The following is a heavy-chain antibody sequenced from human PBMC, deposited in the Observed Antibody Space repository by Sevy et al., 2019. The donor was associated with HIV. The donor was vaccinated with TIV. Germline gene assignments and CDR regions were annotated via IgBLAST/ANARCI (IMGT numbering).Heavy chain of an antibody. CDR2: IYTSGST. CDR3: ARDAGTIFGVVCWFDT. J-gene: IGHJ5*02. Sequence: SETLSLTCTVSGGSISSYYWSWIRQPAGKGLEWIGRIYTSGSTNYNPSLKSRVTMSVDTSKNQFSLKLGSVTAADTAVYYCARDAGTIFGVVCWFDTWGQGTLVTVSS. V-gene: IGHV4-4*07. CDR1: GGSISSYY. D-gene: IGHD3-3*01.